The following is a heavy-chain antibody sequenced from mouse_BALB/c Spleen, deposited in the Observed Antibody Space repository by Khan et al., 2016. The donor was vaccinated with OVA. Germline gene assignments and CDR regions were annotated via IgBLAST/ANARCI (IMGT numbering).Heavy chain of an antibody. Sequence: EVQLQQSGAELVKPGASVKLSCSASGFNIKDTYMHWVKQRPEQGLDWIGRIDPANGNTKYDPKFQGKAPLTADTSSNTAYLQVSSLTSEDTAVYYCARDYWDVFAYWGQGTLVTVSA. CDR1: GFNIKDTY. V-gene: IGHV14-3*02. J-gene: IGHJ3*01. CDR3: ARDYWDVFAY. D-gene: IGHD4-1*01. CDR2: IDPANGNT.